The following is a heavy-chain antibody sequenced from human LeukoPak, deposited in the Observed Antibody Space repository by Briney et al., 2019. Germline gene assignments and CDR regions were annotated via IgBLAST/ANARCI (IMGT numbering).Heavy chain of an antibody. D-gene: IGHD6-13*01. Sequence: SETLSLTCTVSGGSISSYYWSWIRQPPGKGLEWIGYIYYTGSTNYNPSLKSRVTISVDTSKNQFSLKLSSVTAADTAVYYCARSSSWYAWFDPWGQGTLVTVSS. CDR3: ARSSSWYAWFDP. CDR2: IYYTGST. V-gene: IGHV4-59*01. CDR1: GGSISSYY. J-gene: IGHJ5*02.